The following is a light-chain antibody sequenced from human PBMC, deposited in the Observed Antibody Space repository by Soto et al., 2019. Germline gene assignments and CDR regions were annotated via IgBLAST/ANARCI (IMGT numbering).Light chain of an antibody. CDR2: RNN. Sequence: QSVLTQPPSASGTPGHMVIISCSGTSSNIGSNYVYWYQQLPGTAPKLLIYRNNQRPSGVPDRFSGSKSGTSASLAISGLRSEDEADYYCAAWDDSLRVLFGGGTQLTVL. V-gene: IGLV1-47*01. CDR3: AAWDDSLRVL. J-gene: IGLJ2*01. CDR1: SSNIGSNY.